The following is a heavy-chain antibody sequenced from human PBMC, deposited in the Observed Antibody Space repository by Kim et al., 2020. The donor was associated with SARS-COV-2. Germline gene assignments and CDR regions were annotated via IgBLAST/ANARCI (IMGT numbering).Heavy chain of an antibody. V-gene: IGHV1-69*13. Sequence: SVKVSCKASGGTFSSYAISWVRQAPGQGLEWMGGIIPIFGTANYAQKFQGRVTITADESTSTAYMELSSLRSEDTAVYYCAYCSGGSCYEKYLSGAFDIWGQGTMVTVSS. J-gene: IGHJ3*02. CDR3: AYCSGGSCYEKYLSGAFDI. CDR1: GGTFSSYA. CDR2: IIPIFGTA. D-gene: IGHD2-15*01.